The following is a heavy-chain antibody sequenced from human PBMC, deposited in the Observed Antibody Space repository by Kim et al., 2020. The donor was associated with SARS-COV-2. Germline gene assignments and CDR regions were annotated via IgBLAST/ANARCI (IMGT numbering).Heavy chain of an antibody. Sequence: GGSLRLSCAASGFTFSSYSMNWVRQAPGKGLEWVSSISSSSSYIYYADSVKGRFTISRDNAKNSLYLQMNSLRAEDTAVYYCARVRIGPYYYDSSGSRKGGDWGQGTLVTVSS. J-gene: IGHJ4*02. CDR2: ISSSSSYI. CDR1: GFTFSSYS. D-gene: IGHD3-22*01. CDR3: ARVRIGPYYYDSSGSRKGGD. V-gene: IGHV3-21*04.